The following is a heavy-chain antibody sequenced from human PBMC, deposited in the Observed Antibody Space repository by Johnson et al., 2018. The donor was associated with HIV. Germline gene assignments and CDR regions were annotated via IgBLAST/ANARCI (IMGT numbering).Heavy chain of an antibody. Sequence: EKLVESGGGLVQPGGSLRLSCEASGLTITNDYMSWVRQAPGKGLEWVSVFYGGGDIYYADSVKGRFFISRDISKNTLYLQLNNLRAEDTAIYYCARGGGAYCGGDCLRTFDIWGQGTMVTVSS. CDR3: ARGGGAYCGGDCLRTFDI. V-gene: IGHV3-66*01. J-gene: IGHJ3*02. CDR2: FYGGGDI. D-gene: IGHD2-21*02. CDR1: GLTITNDY.